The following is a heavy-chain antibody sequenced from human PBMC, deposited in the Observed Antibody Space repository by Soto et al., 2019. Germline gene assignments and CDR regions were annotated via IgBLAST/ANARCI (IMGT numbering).Heavy chain of an antibody. CDR2: ISVYNGNV. J-gene: IGHJ4*02. D-gene: IGHD3-3*01. CDR1: GYSFTSYG. Sequence: QVQLVQSGAEVKKPGASVKVSCKASGYSFTSYGLSWVRQAPGRGLEGMGWISVYNGNVNYAQKFQDRVTMTTDTSTSTAYMELRSLRSDDTAVYYCARGDDFWNGPGDYWGQGTLVTVSS. CDR3: ARGDDFWNGPGDY. V-gene: IGHV1-18*01.